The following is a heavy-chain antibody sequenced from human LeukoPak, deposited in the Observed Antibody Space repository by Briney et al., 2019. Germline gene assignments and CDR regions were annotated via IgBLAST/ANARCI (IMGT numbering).Heavy chain of an antibody. CDR2: ISGSGGST. J-gene: IGHJ6*04. CDR3: ARDKFPSIAALDV. V-gene: IGHV3-23*01. Sequence: GGSLRLSCTASGFTFSSYAMSWVRQAPGKGLEWVSAISGSGGSTYYADSVKGRFTISRDNSKNTLYLQMNSLRAEDTAVYYCARDKFPSIAALDVWGKGTTVTVSS. CDR1: GFTFSSYA. D-gene: IGHD6-6*01.